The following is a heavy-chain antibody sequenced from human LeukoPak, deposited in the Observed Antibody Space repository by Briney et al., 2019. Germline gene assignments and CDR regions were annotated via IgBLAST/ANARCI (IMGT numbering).Heavy chain of an antibody. J-gene: IGHJ4*02. CDR1: AFIFSGHW. CDR3: TRPSYDSSVSGVVY. CDR2: IRSKANSYAT. D-gene: IGHD3-22*01. V-gene: IGHV3-73*01. Sequence: PGGSLRLSCEGSAFIFSGHWMNWVRQASGKGLEWVGRIRSKANSYATTDVASVRGRFSISRDDSKNTAYLQMNSLKTEDTAVYYCTRPSYDSSVSGVVYWGQGTLVTVSS.